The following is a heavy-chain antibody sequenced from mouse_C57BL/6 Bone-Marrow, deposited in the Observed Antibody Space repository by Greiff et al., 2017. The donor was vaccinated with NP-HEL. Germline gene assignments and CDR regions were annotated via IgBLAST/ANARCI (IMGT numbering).Heavy chain of an antibody. CDR2: IYPRSGNT. CDR1: GYTFTSYG. V-gene: IGHV1-81*01. CDR3: ARFSNYGAMDY. J-gene: IGHJ4*01. Sequence: VQLQESGAELARPGASVKLSCKASGYTFTSYGISWVKQRTGQGLEWIGEIYPRSGNTYYIEKFKGKATLTADKSSSTAYMELRSLTSEDSAVYFCARFSNYGAMDYWGQGTSVTVSS. D-gene: IGHD2-5*01.